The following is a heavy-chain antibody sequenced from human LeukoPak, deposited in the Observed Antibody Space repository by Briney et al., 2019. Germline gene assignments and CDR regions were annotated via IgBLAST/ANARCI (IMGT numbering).Heavy chain of an antibody. J-gene: IGHJ6*02. CDR3: ARGLPQGQARMDV. CDR2: IWYDGSNK. CDR1: GFTFSSYG. V-gene: IGHV3-33*01. Sequence: PGGSLRLSCAASGFTFSSYGMHWVRQAPGKGLEWVAVIWYDGSNKYYADSVKGRFTISRDNSKNTLYLQMNSLRAEDTAAYYCARGLPQGQARMDVWGQGTTVTVSS.